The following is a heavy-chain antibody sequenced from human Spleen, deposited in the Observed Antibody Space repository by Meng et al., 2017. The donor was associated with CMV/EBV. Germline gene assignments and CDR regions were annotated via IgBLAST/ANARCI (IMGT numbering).Heavy chain of an antibody. CDR2: IKQDGSEK. CDR3: ARDNRIVVVPAAILDGTSKAAYYYYGMDV. D-gene: IGHD2-2*01. CDR1: GFTFSRYW. V-gene: IGHV3-7*01. Sequence: GESLKISCAASGFTFSRYWMSWVRQAPGKGLEWVANIKQDGSEKYYVDSVKGRFTISRDNAKNSLYLQMNSLRAEDTAVYYCARDNRIVVVPAAILDGTSKAAYYYYGMDVWGQGTTVTVSS. J-gene: IGHJ6*02.